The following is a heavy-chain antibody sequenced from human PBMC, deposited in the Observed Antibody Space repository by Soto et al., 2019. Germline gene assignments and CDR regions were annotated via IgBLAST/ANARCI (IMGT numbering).Heavy chain of an antibody. D-gene: IGHD2-2*01. V-gene: IGHV2-5*02. CDR1: GASLRSTGVG. Sequence: GSGPTLVNPTQTLTLTCGVSGASLRSTGVGVAWIRQPPGKALEWLALIYWDDMRRYSPSLKNRLTITRDTSKNQVVFTMTDMDPADTATYYCAHRLWDSDCSITDCYHGFDSWGQGTLVTVSS. CDR2: IYWDDMR. CDR3: AHRLWDSDCSITDCYHGFDS. J-gene: IGHJ4*02.